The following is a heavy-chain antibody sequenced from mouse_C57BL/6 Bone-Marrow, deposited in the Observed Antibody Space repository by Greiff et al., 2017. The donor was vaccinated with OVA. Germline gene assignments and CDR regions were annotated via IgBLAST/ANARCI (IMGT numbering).Heavy chain of an antibody. J-gene: IGHJ3*01. D-gene: IGHD2-3*01. CDR1: GFPITSGYY. V-gene: IGHV12-3*01. CDR2: ITHSGET. CDR3: AGDRYDGPGFAY. Sequence: QVQLQQSGPGLVKPSQSLFLTCSITGFPITSGYYWIWIRQSPGKPLEWMGYITHSGETFYNPSLQSPISITRETSKNQFFLQLNSVTTEDTAMYYCAGDRYDGPGFAYWGQGTLVTVSA.